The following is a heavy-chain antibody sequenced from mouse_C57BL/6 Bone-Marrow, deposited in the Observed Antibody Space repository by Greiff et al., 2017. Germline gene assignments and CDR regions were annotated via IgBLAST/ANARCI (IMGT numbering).Heavy chain of an antibody. Sequence: VQLQQSGAELARPGASVKLSCKASGYTFPSYGISWVKQRTGQGLEWIGEIYPRSGNTYYTEQFKGKATLTADKSTSTAYMELMSMTSEDTARNFCERGRELLRTFAYWGQGTLVTVSA. CDR3: ERGRELLRTFAY. J-gene: IGHJ3*01. V-gene: IGHV1-81*01. D-gene: IGHD1-1*01. CDR2: IYPRSGNT. CDR1: GYTFPSYG.